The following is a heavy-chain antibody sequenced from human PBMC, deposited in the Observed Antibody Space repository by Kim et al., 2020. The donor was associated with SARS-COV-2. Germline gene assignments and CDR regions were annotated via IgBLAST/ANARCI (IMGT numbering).Heavy chain of an antibody. V-gene: IGHV3-66*01. Sequence: GGSLRLSCAASGFTVSSNYMSWVRQAPGKGLEWVSVIYSGGSTYYADSVKGRFTISRDNSKNTLYLQMNSLRAEDTAVYYCAREDLGFGIRVFDYWGQGTLVTVSS. CDR2: IYSGGST. CDR1: GFTVSSNY. D-gene: IGHD3-10*01. J-gene: IGHJ4*02. CDR3: AREDLGFGIRVFDY.